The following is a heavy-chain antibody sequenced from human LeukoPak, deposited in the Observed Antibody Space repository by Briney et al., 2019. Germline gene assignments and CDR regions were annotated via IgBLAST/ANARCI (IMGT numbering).Heavy chain of an antibody. D-gene: IGHD2/OR15-2a*01. CDR1: GGSISSYY. CDR3: ASCNAKTSLTNFDY. Sequence: PSETLSLTCTASGGSISSYYWSWVRQPPGKGLEWIGYIHNSGNSNYNRSLKSRVTISVDTSKNQFSLKLSSVTAADTAVYYCASCNAKTSLTNFDYWGQGTLVTVSS. J-gene: IGHJ4*02. V-gene: IGHV4-4*08. CDR2: IHNSGNS.